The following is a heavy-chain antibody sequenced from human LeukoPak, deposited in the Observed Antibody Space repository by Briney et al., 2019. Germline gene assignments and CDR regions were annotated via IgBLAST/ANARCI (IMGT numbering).Heavy chain of an antibody. Sequence: GGSLRLSCAASGFTFSSYGMHWVRQAPGKGLEWVAFIRYDGSNKYYADSVKGRFTISRDNSKNTLYLQMNSLRAEDTAVYYCAKVYSGSYNPFDYWGQGTLVTVSS. V-gene: IGHV3-30*02. D-gene: IGHD1-26*01. CDR1: GFTFSSYG. CDR3: AKVYSGSYNPFDY. J-gene: IGHJ4*02. CDR2: IRYDGSNK.